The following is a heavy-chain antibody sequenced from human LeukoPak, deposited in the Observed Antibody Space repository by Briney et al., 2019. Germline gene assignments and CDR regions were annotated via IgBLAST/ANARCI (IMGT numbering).Heavy chain of an antibody. V-gene: IGHV3-48*04. J-gene: IGHJ4*02. CDR1: GFSFSEHS. D-gene: IGHD3-9*01. CDR2: IRGSSSAM. Sequence: GGSLRLSCAASGFSFSEHSMNWVRQAPGKGLEWVSNIRGSSSAMNYADSVKGRFTISRDNAKNSLYLERSSLRAEDTAVYYCARDRDWSFDYWGLGTLVSVSS. CDR3: ARDRDWSFDY.